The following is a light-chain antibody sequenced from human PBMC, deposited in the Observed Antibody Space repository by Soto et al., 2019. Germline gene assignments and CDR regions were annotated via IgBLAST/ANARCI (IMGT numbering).Light chain of an antibody. CDR1: QSVSSN. CDR2: GAS. J-gene: IGKJ5*01. Sequence: EIVMTQSPATLSVSPGERATLSCRASQSVSSNLAWYQQKPGQAPRLLIYGASTGATGIPARFSGSGSGTEFTLTISSLLSEDFAVYYCQQYNNWLITFGQGTRLEIK. CDR3: QQYNNWLIT. V-gene: IGKV3-15*01.